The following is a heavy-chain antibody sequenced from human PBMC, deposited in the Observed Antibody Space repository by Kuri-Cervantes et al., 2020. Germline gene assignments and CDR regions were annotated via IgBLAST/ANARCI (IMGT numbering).Heavy chain of an antibody. CDR2: INWNSNLI. V-gene: IGHV3-9*01. CDR1: GFIFDEYA. D-gene: IGHD6-19*01. CDR3: AKAYPARASGWDLDS. J-gene: IGHJ4*02. Sequence: SLKISCVVSGFIFDEYAMHWVRQVPGKGLEWVSGINWNSNLIGYADSVKGRFTISRDNAKNSLYLQMNSLRVEDTAFCYCAKAYPARASGWDLDSWGQGTLVTVSS.